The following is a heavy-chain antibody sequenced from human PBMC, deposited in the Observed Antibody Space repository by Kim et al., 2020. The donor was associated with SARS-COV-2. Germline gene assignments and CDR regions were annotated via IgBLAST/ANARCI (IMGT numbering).Heavy chain of an antibody. V-gene: IGHV3-30*18. J-gene: IGHJ3*02. D-gene: IGHD3-22*01. Sequence: GGSLRLSCAASGFTFSSYGMHWVRQAPGKGLEWVAVISYDGSNKYYADSVKGRFTISRDNSKNTLYLQMNSLRAEDTAVYYCAKDVYYYDSSGYPAGAFDIWGQGTMVTVSS. CDR3: AKDVYYYDSSGYPAGAFDI. CDR2: ISYDGSNK. CDR1: GFTFSSYG.